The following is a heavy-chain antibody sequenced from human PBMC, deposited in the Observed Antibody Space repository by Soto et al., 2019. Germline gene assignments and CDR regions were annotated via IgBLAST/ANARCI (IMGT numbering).Heavy chain of an antibody. CDR1: GGSISSYY. CDR3: AKANYYDSSGYYYYYYYGMDV. D-gene: IGHD3-22*01. CDR2: IYYSGST. J-gene: IGHJ6*02. V-gene: IGHV4-59*01. Sequence: PSETLSLTCTVSGGSISSYYWSWIRQPPGKGLEWIGYIYYSGSTNYNPSLKSRVTISVDTSKNQFSLKLSSVTAADTAVYYCAKANYYDSSGYYYYYYYGMDVWGQGTTVTV.